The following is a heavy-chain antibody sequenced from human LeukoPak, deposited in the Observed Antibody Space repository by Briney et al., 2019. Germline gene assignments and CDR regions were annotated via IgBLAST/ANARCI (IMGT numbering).Heavy chain of an antibody. CDR3: ARQGSGTYYPANY. D-gene: IGHD1-26*01. V-gene: IGHV4-39*01. CDR2: IYYSGST. Sequence: PSETLSLTCTVSGGSISGGNYYWAWIRQSPGKGLEWIGSIYYSGSTYYNPSLKSRVTISVDTSKNQFFLKLSSVTAADTGVYYCARQGSGTYYPANYWGQGTLVTVSS. CDR1: GGSISGGNYY. J-gene: IGHJ4*02.